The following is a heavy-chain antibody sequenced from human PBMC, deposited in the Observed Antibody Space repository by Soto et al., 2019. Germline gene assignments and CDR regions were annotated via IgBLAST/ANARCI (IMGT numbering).Heavy chain of an antibody. V-gene: IGHV4-31*03. CDR3: AVSRDGYSMDV. CDR1: GGSISSGGYY. D-gene: IGHD2-2*01. Sequence: QVQLQESGPGLVKPSQTLSLTCTVSGGSISSGGYYWSWIRQHPGKGLEWIGYIYYSVSTYYNPSLKSRVTISVDTSKDQFSLKLSSVTAADTDVAYCAVSRDGYSMDVWGQGTTVTVSS. CDR2: IYYSVST. J-gene: IGHJ6*02.